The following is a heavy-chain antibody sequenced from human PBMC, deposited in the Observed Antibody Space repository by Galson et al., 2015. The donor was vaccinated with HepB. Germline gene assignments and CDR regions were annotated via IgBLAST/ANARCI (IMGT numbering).Heavy chain of an antibody. CDR1: GYTFTSYG. CDR3: ARGIRGPDTVGAFDI. J-gene: IGHJ3*02. D-gene: IGHD4-23*01. Sequence: SVKVSCKASGYTFTSYGISWVRQAPGQGLEWMGWISAYNGNTNYAQKLQGRVTMTTDTSTSTAYMELRSLRSDDTAVYYCARGIRGPDTVGAFDIWGQGTMVTVSS. CDR2: ISAYNGNT. V-gene: IGHV1-18*01.